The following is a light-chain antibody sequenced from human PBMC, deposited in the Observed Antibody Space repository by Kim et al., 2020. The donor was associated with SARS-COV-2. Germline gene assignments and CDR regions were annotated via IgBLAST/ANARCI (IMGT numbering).Light chain of an antibody. CDR1: TSDVGANNY. CDR2: ELT. Sequence: QSALTQPPSASGSPGQSVAISCTGTTSDVGANNYVSWYQQYSGKAPKLILYELTKRPSGVPDLFSGSKSGNTASLTVSGLQAEDEAHYYCSSYAGTNNVRFGGGTQLTVL. J-gene: IGLJ2*01. CDR3: SSYAGTNNVR. V-gene: IGLV2-8*01.